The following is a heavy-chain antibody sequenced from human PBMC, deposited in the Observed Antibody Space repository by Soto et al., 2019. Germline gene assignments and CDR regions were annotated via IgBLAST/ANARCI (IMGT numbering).Heavy chain of an antibody. CDR1: GYTFTNYD. CDR2: VNPNSGDV. D-gene: IGHD3-3*01. J-gene: IGHJ6*02. CDR3: ARVRVSVTIFGATRHYYYGMDV. V-gene: IGHV1-8*01. Sequence: QVQLVQSGAEVKKPGASVKVSCKASGYTFTNYDINWVRQATGHGLEWMGWVNPNSGDVGYAQKFQGRVTMTRNTSITTAYMDRGGLGAEDRAVYYCARVRVSVTIFGATRHYYYGMDVWGQGTTVTVSS.